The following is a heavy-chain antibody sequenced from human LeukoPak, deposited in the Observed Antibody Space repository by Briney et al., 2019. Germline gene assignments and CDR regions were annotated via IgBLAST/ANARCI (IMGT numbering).Heavy chain of an antibody. CDR3: ARLEVDYDSSGYIDY. D-gene: IGHD3-22*01. J-gene: IGHJ4*02. CDR1: GYSFTSYW. V-gene: IGHV5-51*01. Sequence: GESLKIPCKGSGYSFTSYWIAWVRQMPGKGLEWMGIIYPGDSDPRYSPSFQGQVTISADKSISTAYLQWSSLKASDTAMYYCARLEVDYDSSGYIDYWGQGTLVTVSS. CDR2: IYPGDSDP.